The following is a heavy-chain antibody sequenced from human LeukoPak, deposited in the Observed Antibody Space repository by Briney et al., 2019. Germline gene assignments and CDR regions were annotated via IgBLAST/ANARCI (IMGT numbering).Heavy chain of an antibody. D-gene: IGHD2-2*01. CDR3: ARRSVVPAANPPTYYFDY. Sequence: SETPSLTCTVSGGSISSSSYYWGWIRQPPGKGLEWIGSIYYSGSTYYNPSLKSRVTISVDTSKNQFSLKLSSVTAADTAVYYCARRSVVPAANPPTYYFDYWGQGTLVTVSS. CDR1: GGSISSSSYY. CDR2: IYYSGST. J-gene: IGHJ4*02. V-gene: IGHV4-39*01.